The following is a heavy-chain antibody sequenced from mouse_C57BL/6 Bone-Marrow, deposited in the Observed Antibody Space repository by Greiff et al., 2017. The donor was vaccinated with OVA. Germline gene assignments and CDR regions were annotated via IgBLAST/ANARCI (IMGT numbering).Heavy chain of an antibody. CDR2: INPGSGGT. CDR3: ARRLAGDY. J-gene: IGHJ4*01. D-gene: IGHD2-2*01. V-gene: IGHV1-54*01. CDR1: GYAFTNYL. Sequence: VQVVESGAELVRPGTSVKVSCKASGYAFTNYLIEWVKQRPGQGLEWIGVINPGSGGTNYNEKFKGKATLTADKSSSTAYMQLSSLTSEDSAVYFCARRLAGDYWGQGTSVTVSS.